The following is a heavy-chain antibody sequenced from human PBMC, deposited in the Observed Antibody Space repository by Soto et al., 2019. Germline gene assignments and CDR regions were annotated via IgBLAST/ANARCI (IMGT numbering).Heavy chain of an antibody. CDR3: AKVKSLAGQE. J-gene: IGHJ4*02. V-gene: IGHV3-7*05. D-gene: IGHD6-6*01. Sequence: EVQLVESGGGVVQPGGSLRLSCAASGFTFSSYWMSWVRQAPGKGLEWVANIKQDGSDKYYVDSVKGRFTISRDNAKNSLYLQMNSLTAEDTAIYYCAKVKSLAGQEWGQGTLVTVSS. CDR1: GFTFSSYW. CDR2: IKQDGSDK.